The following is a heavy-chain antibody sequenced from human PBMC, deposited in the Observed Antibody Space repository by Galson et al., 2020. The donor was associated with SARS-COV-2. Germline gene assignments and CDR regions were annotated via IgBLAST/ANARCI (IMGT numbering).Heavy chain of an antibody. CDR1: GFTFSNNP. CDR3: ASSYYYDTYGRDV. V-gene: IGHV3-30*04. CDR2: ISYDGTI. D-gene: IGHD3-22*01. J-gene: IGHJ6*01. Sequence: GGSLRLSCVASGFTFSNNPMHWVRQAPGKGLEWLAVISYDGTINYAGSVKSRFTISRDNSKNTLHLQMDSLRGEDTADYYCASSYYYDTYGRDVWGQGTTVTVSS.